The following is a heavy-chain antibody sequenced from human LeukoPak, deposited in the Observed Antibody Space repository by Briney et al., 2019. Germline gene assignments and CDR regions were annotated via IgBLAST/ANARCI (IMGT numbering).Heavy chain of an antibody. J-gene: IGHJ5*02. D-gene: IGHD3-10*01. CDR1: GGSLSNYY. CDR3: ARGPTSGSDFAWFDP. V-gene: IGHV4-34*01. Sequence: SETLSLTCAVYGGSLSNYYWSWIRQPPGKGLEWVGEINHSGSTKFNPSLKSRVTILVAMSKSQFSLELRSVTAADTAVYYCARGPTSGSDFAWFDPWGQGTLVTVSS. CDR2: INHSGST.